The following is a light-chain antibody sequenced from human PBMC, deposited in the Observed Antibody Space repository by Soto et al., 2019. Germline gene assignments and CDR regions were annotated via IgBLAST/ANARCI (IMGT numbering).Light chain of an antibody. CDR2: DAS. CDR3: HQASSFPLT. CDR1: QSVSDY. Sequence: VLTQSPARLSLSPGERATLSCRAGQSVSDYLAWYQQKPGQPPRLLFFDASNRATGVPDRFSAGGSGTDFTLIINNLQPEDFATYYCHQASSFPLTFGGGTKVEIK. J-gene: IGKJ4*01. V-gene: IGKV3-11*01.